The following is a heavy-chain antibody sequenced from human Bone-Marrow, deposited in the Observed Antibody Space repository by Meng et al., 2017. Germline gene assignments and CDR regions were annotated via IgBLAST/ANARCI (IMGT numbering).Heavy chain of an antibody. CDR2: IYWDDDK. J-gene: IGHJ5*02. Sequence: QITLKESGLTLVKPTQTLTLPCTFSGFSLSTSGVGVGWIRQPPGKALEWLALIYWDDDKRYSPSLKSRLTITKDTSKNQVVLTMTNMDPVDTATYYCAHSGGYDFEGWFDPWGQGTLVTVSS. CDR3: AHSGGYDFEGWFDP. V-gene: IGHV2-5*02. CDR1: GFSLSTSGVG. D-gene: IGHD5-12*01.